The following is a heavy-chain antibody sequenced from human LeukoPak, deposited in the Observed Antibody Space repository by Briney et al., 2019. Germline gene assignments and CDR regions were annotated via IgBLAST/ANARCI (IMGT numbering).Heavy chain of an antibody. CDR2: ISSSSSYI. D-gene: IGHD3-22*01. Sequence: GGSLRLSCAASGFTFSSYSMNWVRQAPGKGLEWVSSISSSSSYIYYADSVKGRFTISRDNAKNSLYLQMNSLRAEDTAVYYCAKDPDSSGYLVYWGQGTLVTVSS. CDR1: GFTFSSYS. V-gene: IGHV3-21*01. CDR3: AKDPDSSGYLVY. J-gene: IGHJ4*02.